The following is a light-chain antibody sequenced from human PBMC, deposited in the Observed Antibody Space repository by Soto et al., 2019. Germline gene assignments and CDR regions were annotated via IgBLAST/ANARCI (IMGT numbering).Light chain of an antibody. CDR1: SSDVGGYNY. CDR2: DVS. V-gene: IGLV2-14*01. CDR3: SSYTSRSTLMV. Sequence: QSALTQPASVSGSPGQSITISGTGTSSDVGGYNYVSWYQQHPGKAPKLMIYDVSNRPSGVSNRFSGSKSGNTASLTISGLQAEDEADYYCSSYTSRSTLMVFGGGTMVTVL. J-gene: IGLJ2*01.